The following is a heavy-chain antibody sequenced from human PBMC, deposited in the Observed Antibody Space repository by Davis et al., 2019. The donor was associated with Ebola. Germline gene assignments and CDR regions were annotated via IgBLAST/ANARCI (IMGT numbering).Heavy chain of an antibody. Sequence: AASVKVSCKASGFTFTSPAMQWVRQARGQRLEWIGWIVVGSGNTNYAQKFQERVTITRDMSTSTAYMELSSLRSEDTAVYYCAAGFTFGGVIIDWGQGTLVTVSS. J-gene: IGHJ4*02. CDR2: IVVGSGNT. V-gene: IGHV1-58*02. D-gene: IGHD3-16*02. CDR1: GFTFTSPA. CDR3: AAGFTFGGVIID.